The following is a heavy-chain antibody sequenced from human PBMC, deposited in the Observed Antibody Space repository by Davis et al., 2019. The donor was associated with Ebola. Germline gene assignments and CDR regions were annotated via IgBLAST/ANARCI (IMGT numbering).Heavy chain of an antibody. Sequence: HSQTLSLTCAISGDSVSIKSAGWNWIRQSPSRGLEWLGRTYYSSKWYNDYAVSVKSRITINPDTSKNQFSLQLNSVTPEDTALYYCARGWLRAGMDVWGEGTTVTVSS. CDR3: ARGWLRAGMDV. V-gene: IGHV6-1*01. J-gene: IGHJ6*04. D-gene: IGHD5-18*01. CDR1: GDSVSIKSAG. CDR2: TYYSSKWYN.